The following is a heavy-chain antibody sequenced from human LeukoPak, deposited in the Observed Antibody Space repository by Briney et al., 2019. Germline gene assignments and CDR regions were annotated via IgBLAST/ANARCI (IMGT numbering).Heavy chain of an antibody. D-gene: IGHD5-18*01. CDR1: GGSISSGDYS. CDR3: AGTYSYGYYYYGMDV. V-gene: IGHV4-30-4*01. Sequence: PSETLSLTCTVSGGSISSGDYSWSWIRQPPGKGLEWIGYIYYSGSTYYNPSLKSRVTISVDTSKNQFSLKLRSVTAADTAVYYCAGTYSYGYYYYGMDVWGQGTTVTVSS. CDR2: IYYSGST. J-gene: IGHJ6*02.